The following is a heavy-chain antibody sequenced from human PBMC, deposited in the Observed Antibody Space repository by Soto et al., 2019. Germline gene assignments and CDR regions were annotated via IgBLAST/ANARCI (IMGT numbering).Heavy chain of an antibody. CDR3: ASGWFGEFVYYFDY. Sequence: GASVKVSCKASGYTFTYYAMHWVRQAPGQRLEWMGWINAGNGNTKYSQKFQGRVTMTTDTSTSTAYMELRSLRSDDTAVYYCASGWFGEFVYYFDYWGQGTLVTVSS. CDR2: INAGNGNT. V-gene: IGHV1-3*01. D-gene: IGHD3-10*01. CDR1: GYTFTYYA. J-gene: IGHJ4*02.